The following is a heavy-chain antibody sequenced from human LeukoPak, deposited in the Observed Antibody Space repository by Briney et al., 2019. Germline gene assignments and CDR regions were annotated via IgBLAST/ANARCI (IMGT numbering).Heavy chain of an antibody. CDR2: ISYDGS. CDR1: GFNFSTYA. D-gene: IGHD6-19*01. J-gene: IGHJ4*02. CDR3: ARGGGESSSGQLFDY. Sequence: GGSLRLSCAVSGFNFSTYAMHWVRQAPGKGLEWVAFISYDGSDSVKGRFTVSRDNSKNTLHLQMNSLRIEDTAVYYCARGGGESSSGQLFDYWGQGTLVTVSS. V-gene: IGHV3-30*03.